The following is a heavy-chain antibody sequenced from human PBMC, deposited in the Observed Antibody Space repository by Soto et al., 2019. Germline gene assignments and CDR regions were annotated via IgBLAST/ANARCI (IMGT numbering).Heavy chain of an antibody. CDR3: ARDRYYYDILTGYYGSYAFDI. CDR2: IYHSGST. V-gene: IGHV4-4*02. D-gene: IGHD3-9*01. CDR1: GGSISSSNW. Sequence: QVQLQESGPGLVKPSGTLSLTCAVSGGSISSSNWWSWVRQPPGKGLEGIGEIYHSGSTNYNPSLKSRVTISVDKSKNQFSLKLSSVTAADTAVYYCARDRYYYDILTGYYGSYAFDIWGQGTMVTVSS. J-gene: IGHJ3*02.